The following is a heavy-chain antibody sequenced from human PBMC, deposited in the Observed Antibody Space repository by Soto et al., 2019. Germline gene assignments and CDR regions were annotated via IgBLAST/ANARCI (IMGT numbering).Heavy chain of an antibody. CDR2: MYHSGTF. D-gene: IGHD3-10*01. V-gene: IGHV4-30-2*05. CDR1: GGSIGGVGYS. J-gene: IGHJ5*02. Sequence: QLQLQESGSGLVKTSQTLSLTCAVSGGSIGGVGYSWSWIRQPPGGGLEWIGYMYHSGTFLKSPSHNTRLTMSMDMSKSKFSRTLNSMTAGEKDVYYCPRAKFSSGSGNYNNLMFDAWGQGLQVTVSS. CDR3: PRAKFSSGSGNYNNLMFDA.